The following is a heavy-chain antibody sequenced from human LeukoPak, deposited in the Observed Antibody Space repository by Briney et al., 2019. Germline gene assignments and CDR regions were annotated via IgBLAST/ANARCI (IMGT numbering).Heavy chain of an antibody. Sequence: PGGSLRLSCAASGFTFSSYAMSWVRQAPGKGLEWVSAISGSGGSTYYADSVKGRFTISRDNSKNTLYLQMNSLRAEDTAVYYCAKDSMKYQLLTSANFDYWGQGTLVTVSS. CDR1: GFTFSSYA. V-gene: IGHV3-23*01. D-gene: IGHD2-2*01. CDR3: AKDSMKYQLLTSANFDY. J-gene: IGHJ4*02. CDR2: ISGSGGST.